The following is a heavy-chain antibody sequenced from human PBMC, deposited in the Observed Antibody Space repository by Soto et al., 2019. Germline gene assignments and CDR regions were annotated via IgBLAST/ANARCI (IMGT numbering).Heavy chain of an antibody. CDR1: GFTFSSYG. Sequence: HPGGSLRLSCAASGFTFSSYGMHWVRQAPGKGLEWVAVIWYDGSNKYYADSVKGRFTISRDNSKNTLYLQMNSLRAEDTAVYYCAREWTQITMIVVPRLDYWGQGTLVTVSS. CDR3: AREWTQITMIVVPRLDY. CDR2: IWYDGSNK. V-gene: IGHV3-33*01. J-gene: IGHJ4*02. D-gene: IGHD3-22*01.